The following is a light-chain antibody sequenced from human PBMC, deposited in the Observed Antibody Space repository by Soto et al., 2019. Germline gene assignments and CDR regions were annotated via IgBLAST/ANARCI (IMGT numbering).Light chain of an antibody. CDR1: SSDVGGHNS. J-gene: IGLJ2*01. CDR2: DVS. CDR3: SSYASSGTLV. V-gene: IGLV2-14*01. Sequence: QSVLTQPASVSGSPGQSITISCSGTSSDVGGHNSVSWYQQHPGKAPKLMIFDVSIRPSGISNRFSGSKSGNTASLTISGLQAEDEANYYCSSYASSGTLVFGGGTKVTVL.